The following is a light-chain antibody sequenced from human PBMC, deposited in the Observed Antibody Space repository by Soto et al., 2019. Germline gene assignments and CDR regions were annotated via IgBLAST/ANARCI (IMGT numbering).Light chain of an antibody. CDR3: SSYTSSSTLYV. CDR1: SSDVGGYNY. CDR2: EVS. Sequence: QSVLTQTASVSGSPGQSITISCTGTSSDVGGYNYVSWYQQHPGKAPKLIIYEVSNRPSGVSNRFSGSKSGNTASLMISGLQAEDEADYYCSSYTSSSTLYVFGTGTKVTVL. J-gene: IGLJ1*01. V-gene: IGLV2-14*01.